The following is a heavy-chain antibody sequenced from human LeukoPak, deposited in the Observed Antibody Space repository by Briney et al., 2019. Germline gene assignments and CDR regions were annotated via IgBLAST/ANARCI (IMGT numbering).Heavy chain of an antibody. CDR2: IYHSGST. CDR3: ARIRREPKDYYYYYMDV. J-gene: IGHJ6*03. CDR1: GYSISSGYY. Sequence: SETLSLTCTVSGYSISSGYYWGWIRQPPGKGLEWIGSIYHSGSTYYNPSLKSRVTISVDTSKNQFSLKLSSVTAADTAVYYCARIRREPKDYYYYYMDVWGKGTTVTVSS. D-gene: IGHD1-26*01. V-gene: IGHV4-38-2*02.